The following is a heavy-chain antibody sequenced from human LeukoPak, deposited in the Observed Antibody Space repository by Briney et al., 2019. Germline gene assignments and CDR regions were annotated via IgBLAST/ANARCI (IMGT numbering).Heavy chain of an antibody. Sequence: SETLSLTCTVSGGSISSYYWSWIRQPPGKGLEWIGYIYYSGSTNYNPSLKSRVTISVDTSKNQFSLKLSSVTAADTAVYYCARGPLGYCSSTSCYARSYYYYYMDFWGKGTTVTVSS. V-gene: IGHV4-59*01. J-gene: IGHJ6*03. CDR2: IYYSGST. D-gene: IGHD2-2*01. CDR1: GGSISSYY. CDR3: ARGPLGYCSSTSCYARSYYYYYMDF.